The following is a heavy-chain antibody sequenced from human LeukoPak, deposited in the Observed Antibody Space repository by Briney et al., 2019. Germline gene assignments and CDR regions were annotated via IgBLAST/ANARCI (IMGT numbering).Heavy chain of an antibody. Sequence: GRSLRLSCAASGFTFSTSGMHWVRQAPAKGLEWVALIWYDGSNEYADSVKGRFTISRDNSKNTLYLQMNSLRAEDTAVYHCAKDQGANYYYYMDVWGKGATVTVSS. CDR3: AKDQGANYYYYMDV. J-gene: IGHJ6*03. D-gene: IGHD4/OR15-4a*01. CDR1: GFTFSTSG. V-gene: IGHV3-33*06. CDR2: IWYDGSNE.